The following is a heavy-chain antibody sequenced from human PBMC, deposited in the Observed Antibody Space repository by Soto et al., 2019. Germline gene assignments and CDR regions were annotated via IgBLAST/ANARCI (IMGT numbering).Heavy chain of an antibody. D-gene: IGHD3-10*01. CDR1: GFTLSTYD. J-gene: IGHJ6*03. V-gene: IGHV3-13*01. CDR2: LSYAGDT. Sequence: EVQLVESGGGLVQPGGSLRLSCAASGFTLSTYDMHWVRQGTGKGLEWVAALSYAGDTYYPGSVKGRFTVSRESAKKSLYLQMNSLTAGDTAVYYCAKAPHSASGYYYMDVWGKGTTVTVSS. CDR3: AKAPHSASGYYYMDV.